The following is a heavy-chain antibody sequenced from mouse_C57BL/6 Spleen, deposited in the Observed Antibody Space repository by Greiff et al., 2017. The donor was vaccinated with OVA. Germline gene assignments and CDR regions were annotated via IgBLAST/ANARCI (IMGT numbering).Heavy chain of an antibody. CDR1: GFTFSDYG. CDR3: ARGHYGSSYWYFDV. CDR2: ISSGSSTI. D-gene: IGHD1-1*01. V-gene: IGHV5-17*01. J-gene: IGHJ1*03. Sequence: VQLVESGGGLVKPGGSLKLSCAASGFTFSDYGMHWVRQAPEKGLEWVAYISSGSSTIYYADTVKGRFTISRDNAKNTLFLQMTSLRSEDTAMYYCARGHYGSSYWYFDVWGTGTTVTVSS.